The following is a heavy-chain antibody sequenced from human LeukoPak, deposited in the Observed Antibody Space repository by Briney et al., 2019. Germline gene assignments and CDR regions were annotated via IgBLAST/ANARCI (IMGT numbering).Heavy chain of an antibody. CDR2: INPNSGGT. Sequence: ASVKVSCKASGYMFTDHYMHWVRQTPGQGLEWMGWINPNSGGTKYAEKFQGRVTMTRDMSISTVFMELSRLASDDTAVYYCARPFYSSSGNWFDPWGQGTPVTVSS. CDR3: ARPFYSSSGNWFDP. V-gene: IGHV1-2*02. D-gene: IGHD2-2*01. J-gene: IGHJ5*02. CDR1: GYMFTDHY.